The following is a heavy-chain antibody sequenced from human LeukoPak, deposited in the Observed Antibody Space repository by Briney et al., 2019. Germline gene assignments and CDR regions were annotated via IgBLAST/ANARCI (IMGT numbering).Heavy chain of an antibody. CDR1: GFTFSSYE. Sequence: GGSLRLSCAASGFTFSSYEMNWVRQAPGKGLEWVSYISSSGSTIYYADSVKGRFTISRDNAKNSLYLQMNSLRAEDTAVYYCARDGQLERRWGYYYYYYMDVWGKGTTVTISS. J-gene: IGHJ6*03. D-gene: IGHD1-1*01. CDR2: ISSSGSTI. CDR3: ARDGQLERRWGYYYYYYMDV. V-gene: IGHV3-48*03.